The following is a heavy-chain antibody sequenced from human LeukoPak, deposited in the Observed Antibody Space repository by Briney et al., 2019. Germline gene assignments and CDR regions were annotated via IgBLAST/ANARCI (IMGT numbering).Heavy chain of an antibody. V-gene: IGHV3-30*01. CDR1: GFSFSACA. J-gene: IGHJ4*02. D-gene: IGHD3-22*01. CDR2: ISSDGNDR. CDR3: ARGDYFDSSAYYSLDS. Sequence: GGSLRLSCAASGFSFSACAMHWVRQAPGKGLEWVAIISSDGNDRYYADSVRGRFAISRDNSKNTLFLQMNSLRAEDTAVYYCARGDYFDSSAYYSLDSWGQGTLVTVSS.